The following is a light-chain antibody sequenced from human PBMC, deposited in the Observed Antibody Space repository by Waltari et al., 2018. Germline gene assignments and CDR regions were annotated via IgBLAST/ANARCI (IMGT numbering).Light chain of an antibody. Sequence: QTVVTPEPSFSVSPGGTVTLTCGLISGSVSTNFYPTWYQQTPGQAPRTLIYSTNTRSSGVPDRFSGSILGNKAALTITGAQADDESDYYCVLYMGSGISVFGGGTKLTVL. CDR3: VLYMGSGISV. CDR2: STN. J-gene: IGLJ3*02. CDR1: SGSVSTNFY. V-gene: IGLV8-61*01.